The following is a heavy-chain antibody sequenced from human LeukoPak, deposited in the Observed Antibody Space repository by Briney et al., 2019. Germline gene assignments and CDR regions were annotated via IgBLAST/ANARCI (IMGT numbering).Heavy chain of an antibody. CDR3: STSPSFGSSWYQFNY. Sequence: GGSLRLSCAASGFTFTYYAMSWVRQAPGRRLEWVSAISGRDGRTYYTDSVKGRFTISRDNSRDTLYLQMNSLRAEDTAVYYCSTSPSFGSSWYQFNYWGQGTLVTVSS. D-gene: IGHD6-13*01. CDR1: GFTFTYYA. J-gene: IGHJ4*02. CDR2: ISGRDGRT. V-gene: IGHV3-23*01.